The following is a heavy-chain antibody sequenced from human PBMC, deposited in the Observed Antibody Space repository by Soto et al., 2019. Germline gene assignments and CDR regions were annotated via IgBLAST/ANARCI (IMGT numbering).Heavy chain of an antibody. CDR3: ASVGMWRAGAFDI. Sequence: EVQVVESGGGLVQPGGSLRLSCAASGFTFSSYWMYWVRQAPGKGLVWVSRINSDGSSTNYADSVKGRFTISRDNAKNTLYLQMNSVRAEDTAVYYCASVGMWRAGAFDIWGQGTMVTVSS. J-gene: IGHJ3*02. V-gene: IGHV3-74*01. D-gene: IGHD1-1*01. CDR1: GFTFSSYW. CDR2: INSDGSST.